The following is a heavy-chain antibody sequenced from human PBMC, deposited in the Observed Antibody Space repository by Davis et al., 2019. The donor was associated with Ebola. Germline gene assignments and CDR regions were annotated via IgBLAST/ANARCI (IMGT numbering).Heavy chain of an antibody. CDR3: ARVPGGHIVVVPAALYGMDV. D-gene: IGHD2-2*01. V-gene: IGHV1-2*02. CDR2: INPNSGGT. Sequence: ASVKVSCKASGYTFSDYQMHWVRQAPGQGLEWMGRINPNSGGTNYAQKFQGRVTMTRDTSISTAYMELSRLRSDDTAVYYCARVPGGHIVVVPAALYGMDVWGKGTTVTVSS. J-gene: IGHJ6*04. CDR1: GYTFSDYQ.